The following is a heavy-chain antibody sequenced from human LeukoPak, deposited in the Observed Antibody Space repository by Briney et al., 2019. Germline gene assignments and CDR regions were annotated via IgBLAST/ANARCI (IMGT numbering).Heavy chain of an antibody. CDR1: GYTFTSYG. Sequence: ASVKVSCTASGYTFTSYGISWVRQAPGQGLGWMGWISAYSGNTNYAQKLQGRVTMTTDTSTSTAYMELRSLRSDDTAVYYCARDGYYYGSGSYPPRYYYYGMDVWGQGTTVTVSS. V-gene: IGHV1-18*01. CDR2: ISAYSGNT. J-gene: IGHJ6*02. D-gene: IGHD3-10*01. CDR3: ARDGYYYGSGSYPPRYYYYGMDV.